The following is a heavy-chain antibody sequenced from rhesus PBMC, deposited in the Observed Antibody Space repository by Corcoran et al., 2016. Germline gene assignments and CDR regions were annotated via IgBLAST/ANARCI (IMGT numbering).Heavy chain of an antibody. CDR3: AKVGSYSYGDAFEF. J-gene: IGHJ3*01. V-gene: IGHV5-2*01. Sequence: EVQLVQSGAEVKRPGESLKISCKTAGYSFTSYGLSWVRQLPGKGLEWMGAIDPSDSDTRYSPSFQGQVTISADKSISTAYLQWSSLKASDSATYYCAKVGSYSYGDAFEFWGQGLRVTVSS. CDR1: GYSFTSYG. CDR2: IDPSDSDT. D-gene: IGHD5-12*01.